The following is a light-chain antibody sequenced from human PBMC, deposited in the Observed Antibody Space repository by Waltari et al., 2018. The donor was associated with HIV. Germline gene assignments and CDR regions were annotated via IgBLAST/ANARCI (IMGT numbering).Light chain of an antibody. J-gene: IGLJ3*02. V-gene: IGLV3-21*04. CDR1: NIGGKS. Sequence: SYVLTQPPSVSVAPGATARITCGGNNIGGKSVHWYQQKPGQAPVLLIFDGSDRPPGIPGRFSGSNSGNTATLTISRVEAGDEADYYCQVWDRSSDHWVFGGGTKLPVL. CDR3: QVWDRSSDHWV. CDR2: DGS.